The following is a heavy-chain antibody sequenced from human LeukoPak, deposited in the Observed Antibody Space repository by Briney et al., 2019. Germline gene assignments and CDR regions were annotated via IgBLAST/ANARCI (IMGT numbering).Heavy chain of an antibody. CDR2: ISYDGSNK. D-gene: IGHD3-22*01. CDR1: GFTFSSYA. CDR3: ARDELYDSSGYYDY. J-gene: IGHJ4*02. V-gene: IGHV3-30*14. Sequence: GRSLRLSCAASGFTFSSYAMHWVRQAPGKGLEWVAVISYDGSNKYYADSVKGRFTISRDNSKNTLYLQMNSLRAEDTAVYYCARDELYDSSGYYDYWGQGTLVTVSS.